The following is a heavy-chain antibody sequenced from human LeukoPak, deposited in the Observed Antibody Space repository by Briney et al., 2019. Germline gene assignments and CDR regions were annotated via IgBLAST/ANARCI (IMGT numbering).Heavy chain of an antibody. J-gene: IGHJ2*01. CDR2: INHSGST. CDR3: ARGSSSSWGRRYFDL. D-gene: IGHD6-13*01. Sequence: GSLTLSCAASGFSVSTNYMNWVRQPPGKGLEWIGEINHSGSTNYNPSLKSRVTISVDTSKNQFSLKLSSVTAADTAVYYCARGSSSSWGRRYFDLWGRGTLVTVSS. V-gene: IGHV4-34*01. CDR1: GFSVSTNY.